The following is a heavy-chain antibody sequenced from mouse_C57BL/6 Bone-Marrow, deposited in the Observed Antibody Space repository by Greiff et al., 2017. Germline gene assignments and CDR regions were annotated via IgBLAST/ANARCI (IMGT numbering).Heavy chain of an antibody. CDR1: GFTFSSYG. CDR3: ARQGGGFDY. Sequence: EVKLVESGGDLVKPGGSLKLSCAASGFTFSSYGMSWVRQTPDKRLEWVATISSGGSYTYYPDSVKGRFTISRDNAKNTLYLQMSSLKSEDTAMYYCARQGGGFDYWGQGTTLTVSS. J-gene: IGHJ2*01. CDR2: ISSGGSYT. V-gene: IGHV5-6*02.